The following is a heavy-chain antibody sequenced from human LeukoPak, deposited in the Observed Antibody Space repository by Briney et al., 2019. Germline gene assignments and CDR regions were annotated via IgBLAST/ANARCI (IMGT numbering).Heavy chain of an antibody. V-gene: IGHV1-2*02. CDR1: GYTFTGYY. CDR3: ARDRQQLVRRGYWFDP. D-gene: IGHD6-13*01. J-gene: IGHJ5*02. CDR2: INPNSGGT. Sequence: VKVSCKASGYTFTGYYMNWVRQAPGHGLEWMGWINPNSGGTNYAQKFQGRVTMTRDTSISTAYMELSRLRSDDTAVYYCARDRQQLVRRGYWFDPWGQGTLVTVSS.